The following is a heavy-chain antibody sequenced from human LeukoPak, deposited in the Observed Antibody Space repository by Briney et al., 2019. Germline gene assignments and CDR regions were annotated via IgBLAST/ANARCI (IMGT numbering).Heavy chain of an antibody. D-gene: IGHD5-12*01. V-gene: IGHV3-33*01. CDR3: ARDRGLYSGYDLSYFDY. J-gene: IGHJ4*02. CDR2: TWYDGSNK. Sequence: PGGSLRLSCAASGFTFSSFDMHWVRQAPGKGLEWVAVTWYDGSNKYYADSVKGRFTISRDNSKNTLYLQMNSLRAEDTAVYYCARDRGLYSGYDLSYFDYWGQGTLVTVSS. CDR1: GFTFSSFD.